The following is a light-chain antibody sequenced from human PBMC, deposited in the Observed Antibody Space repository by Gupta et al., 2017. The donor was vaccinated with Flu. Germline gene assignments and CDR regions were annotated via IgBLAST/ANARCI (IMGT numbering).Light chain of an antibody. V-gene: IGKV2D-29*01. J-gene: IGKJ1*01. CDR1: QSLLYSDGKTY. CDR2: EVS. CDR3: KQNIHLPWT. Sequence: DVVMTQTPLSLSVIPGQPASISCKSSQSLLYSDGKTYLYWYVQRPGQPPQPLMYEVSNRFSGVSDRFSGRGSGTDFTLKISLVDAEDVGIYYCKQNIHLPWTFGRGTKVEIK.